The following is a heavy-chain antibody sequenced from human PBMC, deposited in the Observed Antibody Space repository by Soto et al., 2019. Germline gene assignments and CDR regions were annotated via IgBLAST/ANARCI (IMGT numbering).Heavy chain of an antibody. D-gene: IGHD3-16*02. CDR2: IYYSGGT. CDR1: GGSISSGGYY. V-gene: IGHV4-31*03. CDR3: ASGTRTNDYVWGSYRYGFDY. J-gene: IGHJ4*02. Sequence: PSETLSLTCTVSGGSISSGGYYWSWIRQHPGKGLEWIGYIYYSGGTYYNPSLKSRVTISVDTSKNQFSLKLSSVTAADTAVYYCASGTRTNDYVWGSYRYGFDYWGQGTLVTVSS.